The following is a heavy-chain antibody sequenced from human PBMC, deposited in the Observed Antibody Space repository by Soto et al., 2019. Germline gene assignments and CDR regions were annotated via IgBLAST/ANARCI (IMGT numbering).Heavy chain of an antibody. Sequence: SETLSLTCTVSGGSISSYYWSWIRQPPGKGLEWIGYIYYSGSTNYNPSLKSRVTISVDTSKNQFSLKLSSVTAADTAVYYCARLGLFSMFSEDDYYYYYMDVWGKGTTVTVSS. CDR3: ARLGLFSMFSEDDYYYYYMDV. CDR1: GGSISSYY. CDR2: IYYSGST. J-gene: IGHJ6*03. V-gene: IGHV4-59*08. D-gene: IGHD3-10*02.